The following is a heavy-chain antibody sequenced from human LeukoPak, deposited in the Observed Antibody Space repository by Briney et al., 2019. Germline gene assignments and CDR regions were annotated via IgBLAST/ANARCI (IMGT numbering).Heavy chain of an antibody. V-gene: IGHV3-33*01. D-gene: IGHD4-17*01. Sequence: GTSLRLSCVASGFIFRRYDMHWVRQAPGKGLEWVALIWHDGSKTHYADSVKGRFTISRDDSKSTLYAQMNSLRVEDTAVYYCARDPATVTSHFDYWGQGALVTVSS. CDR3: ARDPATVTSHFDY. J-gene: IGHJ4*02. CDR2: IWHDGSKT. CDR1: GFIFRRYD.